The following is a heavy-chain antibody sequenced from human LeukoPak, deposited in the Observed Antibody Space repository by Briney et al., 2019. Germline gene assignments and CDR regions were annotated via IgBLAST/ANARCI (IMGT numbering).Heavy chain of an antibody. D-gene: IGHD3-22*01. CDR3: AREGTYYYDSSGYADAFDI. CDR2: INPNSGGT. J-gene: IGHJ4*02. V-gene: IGHV1-2*06. CDR1: GYTFTGYY. Sequence: ASVKVSCKASGYTFTGYYMHWVRQAPGQGLEWIGRINPNSGGTNYAQKFQGRVTMTRDTSISTAYMELSRLRSDDTAVYYCAREGTYYYDSSGYADAFDIWGQGTLVTVSS.